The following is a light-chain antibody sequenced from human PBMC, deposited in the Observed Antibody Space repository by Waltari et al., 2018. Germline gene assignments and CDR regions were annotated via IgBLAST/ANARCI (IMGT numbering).Light chain of an antibody. V-gene: IGKV1-5*03. CDR2: RPS. Sequence: DIQMTQSPSTLSASVGDRITITCRASEDISEWLAWYQQKPGKPPKLIIYRPSFLQPGVPPRFSGAASGTDYTLTINSLQPDDFGTYYCQQYISFSPLTFGGGTKVHIK. J-gene: IGKJ4*01. CDR1: EDISEW. CDR3: QQYISFSPLT.